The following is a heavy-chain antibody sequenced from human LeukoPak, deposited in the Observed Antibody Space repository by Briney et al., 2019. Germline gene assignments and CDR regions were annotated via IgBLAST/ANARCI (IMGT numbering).Heavy chain of an antibody. J-gene: IGHJ3*02. D-gene: IGHD1-26*01. CDR3: ARLRPMGGSFPDSLDI. CDR2: IYTSGST. CDR1: GGSISNYY. V-gene: IGHV4-4*07. Sequence: SETLSLTCTVSGGSISNYYWSWLRQPAGKGLEWLGRIYTSGSTNYNSSLKSRLPMPVDTSKNQFSLKLSSVDAAGTAVDFCARLRPMGGSFPDSLDIWGQGTMVTVSS.